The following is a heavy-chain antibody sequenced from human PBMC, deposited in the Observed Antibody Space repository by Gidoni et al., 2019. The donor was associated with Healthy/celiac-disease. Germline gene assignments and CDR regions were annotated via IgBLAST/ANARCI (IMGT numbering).Heavy chain of an antibody. V-gene: IGHV4-39*01. Sequence: QLQLQESGPGLVKPSETLSLTCTVSGGSISSSSYYWGWIRQPPGKGLEWIGIIYYSGSTYYNPSLKSRVTISVDTSKNQFSLKLSSVTAADTAVYYCARLSWGDSSGQSVGGGLIDYWGQGTLVTVSS. J-gene: IGHJ4*02. CDR1: GGSISSSSYY. CDR3: ARLSWGDSSGQSVGGGLIDY. D-gene: IGHD3-22*01. CDR2: IYYSGST.